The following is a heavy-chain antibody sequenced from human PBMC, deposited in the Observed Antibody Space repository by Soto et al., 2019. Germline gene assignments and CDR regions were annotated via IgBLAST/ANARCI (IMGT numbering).Heavy chain of an antibody. CDR2: ISYDGSNK. D-gene: IGHD6-13*01. CDR3: AGTGYSSSWYVEASFDS. CDR1: GFTFSSYG. J-gene: IGHJ5*01. V-gene: IGHV3-30*03. Sequence: PGGSLRLSCAASGFTFSSYGMHWVRQAPGKGLEWVAVISYDGSNKYYADSVKGRFTISRDNSKNTLYLQMNSLRAEDTAVYYCAGTGYSSSWYVEASFDSWGQGTLVTGSS.